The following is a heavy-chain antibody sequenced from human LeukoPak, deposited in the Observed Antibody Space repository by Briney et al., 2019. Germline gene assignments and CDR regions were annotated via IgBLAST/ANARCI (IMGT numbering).Heavy chain of an antibody. V-gene: IGHV4-4*07. CDR2: IYTSGST. J-gene: IGHJ4*02. CDR1: GGSISSYY. Sequence: SETLSLTCTVSGGSISSYYWSWIRQPAGKGLEWIGRIYTSGSTNYNPSLKSRVTISVDKSKNQFSLKLSSGTAADTAVYYCARDRSISGSDDGDFDYWGQGTLVTVSS. CDR3: ARDRSISGSDDGDFDY. D-gene: IGHD1-26*01.